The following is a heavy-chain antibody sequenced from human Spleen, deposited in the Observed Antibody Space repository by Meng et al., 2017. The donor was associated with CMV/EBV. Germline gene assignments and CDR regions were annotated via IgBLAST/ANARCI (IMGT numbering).Heavy chain of an antibody. CDR2: IKSNTAGGTT. CDR1: GFSFSNAW. J-gene: IGHJ4*02. D-gene: IGHD2-2*02. CDR3: TTSVKIPATFDY. Sequence: SGFSFSNAWMNWVRLAPGKELEWVGRIKSNTAGGTTEYAAPVEGRFTISRDDSENMLFLQMNSLKTEDTAVYYCTTSVKIPATFDYWGQGTLVAVSS. V-gene: IGHV3-15*07.